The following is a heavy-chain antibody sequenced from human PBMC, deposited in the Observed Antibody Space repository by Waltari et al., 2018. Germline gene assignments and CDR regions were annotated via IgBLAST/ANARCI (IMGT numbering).Heavy chain of an antibody. V-gene: IGHV4-34*01. CDR1: GGSFSGYY. CDR3: ARHIKQQLVNGPLDY. CDR2: INHSGST. J-gene: IGHJ4*02. D-gene: IGHD6-13*01. Sequence: QVQLQQCGAGLLKPSETLSLTCAVYGGSFSGYYWSWIRQPPGKGLEWIGEINHSGSTNYNPSLKSRVTISVDTSKNQFSLKLSSVTAADTAVYYCARHIKQQLVNGPLDYWGQGTLVTVSS.